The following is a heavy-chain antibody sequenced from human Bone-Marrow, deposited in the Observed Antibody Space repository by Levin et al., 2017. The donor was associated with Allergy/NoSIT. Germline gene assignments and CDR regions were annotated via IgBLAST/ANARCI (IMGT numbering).Heavy chain of an antibody. CDR3: ARLQRTQDYYFDY. CDR1: GGSISSSSYY. CDR2: IYYSGST. V-gene: IGHV4-39*01. Sequence: SETLSLTCTVSGGSISSSSYYWGWIRQPPGKGLEWIGSIYYSGSTYYNPSLKSRVTISVDTSKNQFSLKLSSVTAADTAVYYCARLQRTQDYYFDYWGQGTLVTVSS. J-gene: IGHJ4*02. D-gene: IGHD6-25*01.